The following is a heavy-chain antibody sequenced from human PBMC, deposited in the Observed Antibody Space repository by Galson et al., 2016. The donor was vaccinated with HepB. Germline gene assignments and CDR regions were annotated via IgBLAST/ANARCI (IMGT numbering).Heavy chain of an antibody. CDR1: GGSIRSSSYY. V-gene: IGHV4-39*01. J-gene: IGHJ4*02. CDR2: IYNSGRT. CDR3: ASPSNWEQNFDY. Sequence: ETLSLTCSVSGGSIRSSSYYWGWIRQPPGKGLEWIANIYNSGRTYYNPSLKSRVTISVDTSKNQFSLKLSSVTAAVTAVYYCASPSNWEQNFDYWGQGTLVTVSS. D-gene: IGHD7-27*01.